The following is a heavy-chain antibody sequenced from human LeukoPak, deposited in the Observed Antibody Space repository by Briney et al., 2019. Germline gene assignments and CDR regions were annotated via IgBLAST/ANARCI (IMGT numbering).Heavy chain of an antibody. D-gene: IGHD6-19*01. CDR3: ARGTPYSSGWYRYGMDV. V-gene: IGHV3-30-3*01. CDR1: GFTFSSYA. J-gene: IGHJ6*02. CDR2: ISYDGSNK. Sequence: GGSLRLSCAASGFTFSSYAMSWVRQAPGKGLEWVAVISYDGSNKYYADSVKGRFTISRDNSKNTLYLEMNSLRAEDTAVYYCARGTPYSSGWYRYGMDVWGQGTTVTVSS.